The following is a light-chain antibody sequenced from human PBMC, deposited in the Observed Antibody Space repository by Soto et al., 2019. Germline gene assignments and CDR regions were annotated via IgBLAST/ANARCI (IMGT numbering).Light chain of an antibody. J-gene: IGKJ4*01. CDR2: GAN. CDR3: QHRSGWPALT. CDR1: QSISRY. V-gene: IGKV1-39*01. Sequence: DIQLTQSPSSLSASVGDRITITCRSSQSISRYLNWYQQRPGTAPKVLIFGANSLQSGVPSRFSGSGSGTEFTLTISSLQPEDFATYYCQHRSGWPALTFGGGTEVEIK.